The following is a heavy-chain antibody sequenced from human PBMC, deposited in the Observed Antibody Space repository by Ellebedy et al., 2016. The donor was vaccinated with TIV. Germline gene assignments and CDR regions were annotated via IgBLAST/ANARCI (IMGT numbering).Heavy chain of an antibody. J-gene: IGHJ4*02. CDR1: GFTFTDYW. D-gene: IGHD2/OR15-2a*01. CDR2: MNDDGSSI. Sequence: GESLKISCAASGFTFTDYWMHWVRQVPGKGLVWVSRMNDDGSSISYADSVKGRFTISSDNARRTLYLQMNSLRAEDTGLYYCARGNSYTDIDFWGQGTLVTVSS. V-gene: IGHV3-74*01. CDR3: ARGNSYTDIDF.